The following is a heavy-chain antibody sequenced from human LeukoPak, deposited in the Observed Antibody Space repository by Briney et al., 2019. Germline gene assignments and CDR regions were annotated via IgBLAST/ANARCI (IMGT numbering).Heavy chain of an antibody. CDR1: GYTFTSYD. V-gene: IGHV1-8*01. CDR3: ATHTYYYSSGSFAY. CDR2: MNPSSCNT. J-gene: IGHJ4*02. D-gene: IGHD3-10*01. Sequence: ASVKVSCKDPGYTFTSYDINWVRQATGQGPEWMGWMNPSSCNTGFAQRFQGRVTMTRDTSINTAYLELSSLTSEDTAVYYCATHTYYYSSGSFAYWGQATLVTVSS.